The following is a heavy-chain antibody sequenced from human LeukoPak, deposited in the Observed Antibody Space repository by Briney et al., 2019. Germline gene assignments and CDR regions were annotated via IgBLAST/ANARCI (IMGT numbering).Heavy chain of an antibody. V-gene: IGHV3-74*01. CDR1: GFTFSSYW. CDR2: INSDGSST. D-gene: IGHD3-3*01. Sequence: PGGSLRFSCAASGFTFSSYWMHWVRQAPGKGLVWVSRINSDGSSTSYADSVKGRFTISRDNAKNTLYLQMNSLRAEDTAVYYCARELIYDFWSGYYTGYYYYYGMDVWGQGTTVTVSS. J-gene: IGHJ6*02. CDR3: ARELIYDFWSGYYTGYYYYYGMDV.